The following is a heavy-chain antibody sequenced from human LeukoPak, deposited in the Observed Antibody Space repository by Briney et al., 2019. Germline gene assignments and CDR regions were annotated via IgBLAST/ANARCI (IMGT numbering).Heavy chain of an antibody. CDR3: ARAPPPGYYDSSGYTDY. CDR2: VNPNSGNT. V-gene: IGHV1-8*01. J-gene: IGHJ4*02. Sequence: ASVKVSCKASGYTFTSYDINWVRQATGQGLEWMGWVNPNSGNTGYAQKFQGRVTMTRNTSISTAYMELSSLRSEDTAVYYCARAPPPGYYDSSGYTDYWGQGTLVTVSS. CDR1: GYTFTSYD. D-gene: IGHD3-22*01.